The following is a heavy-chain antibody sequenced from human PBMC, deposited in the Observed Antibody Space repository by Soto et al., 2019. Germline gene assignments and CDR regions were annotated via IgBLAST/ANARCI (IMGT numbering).Heavy chain of an antibody. V-gene: IGHV3-23*01. J-gene: IGHJ4*02. D-gene: IGHD3-10*01. CDR2: ISGSGGST. CDR1: GFTFSSYA. Sequence: EVQLLESEGGLVQPGGSLRLSCAASGFTFSSYAMSWVRQAPGKGLEWVSAISGSGGSTYYADSVKGRFTISRDNSKNTLYLQMNSLRAEDTAVYYCAKGSFGELYLDYWGQGTLVTVSS. CDR3: AKGSFGELYLDY.